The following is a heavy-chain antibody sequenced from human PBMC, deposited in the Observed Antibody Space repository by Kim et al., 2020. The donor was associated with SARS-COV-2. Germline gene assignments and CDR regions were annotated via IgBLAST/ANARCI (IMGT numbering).Heavy chain of an antibody. D-gene: IGHD1-26*01. CDR2: MNGEGSSP. CDR3: ARGPWGAASL. CDR1: GFTLSSSW. Sequence: GGSLRLSCTVSGFTLSSSWMHWVRQAPGKGLAWVSRMNGEGSSPTYADPVKGRFTISSDNAKNTLFLHMDSLRVDDTAVYYCARGPWGAASLWGHGPLVT. J-gene: IGHJ4*01. V-gene: IGHV3-74*01.